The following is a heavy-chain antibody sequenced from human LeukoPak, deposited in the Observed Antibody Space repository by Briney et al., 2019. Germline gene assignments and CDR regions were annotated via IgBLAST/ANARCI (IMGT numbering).Heavy chain of an antibody. V-gene: IGHV1-2*02. D-gene: IGHD2-15*01. CDR1: GYIFSGYY. CDR3: ARGPPEYCSGGSCYSGRNWIAP. CDR2: INPNSGGA. J-gene: IGHJ5*02. Sequence: ASVKVSCKASGYIFSGYYIHWLRQAPRQGLEWMGWINPNSGGADYAQKFQGRVTMTRDTSINTAYMTLSRLRSDDTALYYCARGPPEYCSGGSCYSGRNWIAPWGQGTLVTVSS.